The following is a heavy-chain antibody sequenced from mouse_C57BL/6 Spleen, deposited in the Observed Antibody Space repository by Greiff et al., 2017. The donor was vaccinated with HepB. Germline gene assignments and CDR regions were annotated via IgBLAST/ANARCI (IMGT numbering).Heavy chain of an antibody. V-gene: IGHV14-2*01. CDR3: ASFTVVATDYFDY. J-gene: IGHJ2*01. CDR1: GFNIKDYY. Sequence: EVQVVESGAELVKPGASVKLSCTASGFNIKDYYMHWVKQRTEQGLEWIGRIDPEDGETKYAPKFQGKATITADTSSNTAYLQLSSLTSEDTAVYYCASFTVVATDYFDYWGQGTTLTVSS. CDR2: IDPEDGET. D-gene: IGHD1-1*01.